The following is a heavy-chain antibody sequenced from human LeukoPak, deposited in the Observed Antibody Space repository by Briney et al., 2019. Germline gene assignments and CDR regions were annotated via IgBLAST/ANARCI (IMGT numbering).Heavy chain of an antibody. Sequence: SETLSLTCTVSGGSISSYYWGWIRQPPGKGLEWIGYIYYSGSTNYNPSLESRVTISVDTSKNQFSLKLSSVTAADTAVYYCASNYCSSTSCYEGRVGTDYYYYYGMDVWGQGTTVTVSS. CDR3: ASNYCSSTSCYEGRVGTDYYYYYGMDV. CDR1: GGSISSYY. V-gene: IGHV4-59*01. CDR2: IYYSGST. D-gene: IGHD2-2*01. J-gene: IGHJ6*02.